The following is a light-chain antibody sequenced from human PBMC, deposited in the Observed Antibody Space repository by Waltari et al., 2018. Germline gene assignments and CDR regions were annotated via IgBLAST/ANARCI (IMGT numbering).Light chain of an antibody. V-gene: IGKV1-5*01. CDR3: QQRANWPIT. J-gene: IGKJ5*01. CDR1: QSISSG. CDR2: DAS. Sequence: DIQMTQSPSTLSAFVGDRVTVTCRASQSISSGLAWYQQKPGKAPKLLIYDASSLQSGVPSRFSGSGSGTEFTLTINSLQPDDFATYYCQQRANWPITFGQGTRLEIK.